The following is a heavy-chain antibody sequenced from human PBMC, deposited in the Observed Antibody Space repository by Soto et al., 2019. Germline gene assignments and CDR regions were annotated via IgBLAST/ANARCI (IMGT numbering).Heavy chain of an antibody. CDR3: AKGGGSSPTNWFDP. D-gene: IGHD6-13*01. CDR1: GFTFTNYV. CDR2: ISGSGGST. J-gene: IGHJ5*02. Sequence: GGSLRLSCAASGFTFTNYVMSWVRQAPGKGLEWVSTISGSGGSTYYADSVKGRFAISRDNSKTTLYLHMNSLRAEDTAVYYCAKGGGSSPTNWFDPWGQGSLVTVSS. V-gene: IGHV3-23*01.